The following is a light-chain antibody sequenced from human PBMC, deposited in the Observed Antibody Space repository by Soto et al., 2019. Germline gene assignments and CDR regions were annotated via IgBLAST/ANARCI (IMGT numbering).Light chain of an antibody. J-gene: IGKJ4*01. CDR2: AAS. CDR1: QSISNL. CDR3: QQYYNYVLT. V-gene: IGKV1-39*01. Sequence: DIQMTQSPSSLSASLGDRVTITCRASQSISNLLNWVQHKPGNAPKVLISAASTLQSGVPPRFSGSESGTDFTLTISSLQPEDSASYSCQQYYNYVLTFGGGTKVEIK.